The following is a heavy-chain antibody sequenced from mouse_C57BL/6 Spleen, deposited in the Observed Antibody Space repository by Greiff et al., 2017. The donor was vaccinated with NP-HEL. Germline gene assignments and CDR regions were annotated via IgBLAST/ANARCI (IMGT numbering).Heavy chain of an antibody. J-gene: IGHJ2*01. Sequence: QVQLQQSGAELVRPGTSVKVSCKASGYAFTNYLIEWVKQRPEQGLEWIGRIDPANGNTKYAPKFQGKATITADTSSNTAYLQLSSLTSEDTAIYYCALYGSSYDFDYWGQGTTLTVSS. V-gene: IGHV1-54*02. CDR3: ALYGSSYDFDY. D-gene: IGHD1-1*01. CDR1: GYAFTNYL. CDR2: IDPANGNT.